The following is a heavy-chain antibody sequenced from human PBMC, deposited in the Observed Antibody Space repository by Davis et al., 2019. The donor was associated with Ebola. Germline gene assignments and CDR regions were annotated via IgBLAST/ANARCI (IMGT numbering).Heavy chain of an antibody. CDR3: ARTDYFGSGNLDP. D-gene: IGHD3-10*01. Sequence: GESLKISCKGSGYRFTNYWIAWVRQVPGKGLEWMGLIYPGDSDSRYSPSFQGQVTISADKAITTAYLQWNSLKASDTAMYYCARTDYFGSGNLDPWGQGTLVTVSS. CDR2: IYPGDSDS. CDR1: GYRFTNYW. J-gene: IGHJ5*02. V-gene: IGHV5-51*01.